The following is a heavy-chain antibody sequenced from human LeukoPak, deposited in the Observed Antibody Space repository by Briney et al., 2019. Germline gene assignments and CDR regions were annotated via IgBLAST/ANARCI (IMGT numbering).Heavy chain of an antibody. CDR2: IIPIFGTA. D-gene: IGHD1-26*01. J-gene: IGHJ4*02. CDR3: ARERDLVGATTLPPYFDY. CDR1: GGTFSSYA. Sequence: SVKVSCKASGGTFSSYAISWVRQAPGQGLEWMGGIIPIFGTANYAQKFQGRVTITADESTSTAYMELSSLRSEDTAVYYCARERDLVGATTLPPYFDYCGQGTLVTVSS. V-gene: IGHV1-69*13.